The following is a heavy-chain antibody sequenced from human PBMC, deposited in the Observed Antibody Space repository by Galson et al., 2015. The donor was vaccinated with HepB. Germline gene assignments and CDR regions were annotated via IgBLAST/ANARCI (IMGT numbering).Heavy chain of an antibody. CDR2: ISYDGSNK. CDR1: GFTFSSYA. D-gene: IGHD3-22*01. J-gene: IGHJ4*02. V-gene: IGHV3-30-3*01. CDR3: ARAMIVVVITTAVDY. Sequence: SLRLSCAASGFTFSSYAMHWVRQAPGKGLEWVAVISYDGSNKYYADSVKGRFTISRDNSKNTLYLQMNSLRAEDTAVYYCARAMIVVVITTAVDYWGQGTLVTVSS.